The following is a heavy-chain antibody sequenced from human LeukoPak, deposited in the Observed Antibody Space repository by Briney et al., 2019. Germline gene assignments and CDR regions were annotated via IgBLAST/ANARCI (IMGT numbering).Heavy chain of an antibody. CDR2: IGGDGGRT. V-gene: IGHV3-23*01. J-gene: IGHJ4*02. CDR3: AKASRQGAVASPLDY. D-gene: IGHD6-19*01. Sequence: PGGSLRLSCAASGFMFTTYAMSWVRQAPGKGLQWVSAIGGDGGRTYYADSVKGRFTISRDNSKDTVFLQMNSLRAEDTAVYYCAKASRQGAVASPLDYWGQGTLVTVSP. CDR1: GFMFTTYA.